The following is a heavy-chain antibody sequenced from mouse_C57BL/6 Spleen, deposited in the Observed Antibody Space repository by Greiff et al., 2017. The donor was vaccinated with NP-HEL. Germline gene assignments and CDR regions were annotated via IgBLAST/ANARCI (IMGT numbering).Heavy chain of an antibody. V-gene: IGHV1-76*01. CDR2: IYPGSGNT. CDR3: ARKNYYGYFDY. D-gene: IGHD1-1*01. J-gene: IGHJ2*01. Sequence: QVQLQQPGAELVRPGASVKLSCKASGYTFTDYYINWVKQRPGQGLEWIARIYPGSGNTYYNEKFKGKATLTAEKSSSTAYMQLSSLTSEDSAVYFCARKNYYGYFDYWGQGTTLTVSS. CDR1: GYTFTDYY.